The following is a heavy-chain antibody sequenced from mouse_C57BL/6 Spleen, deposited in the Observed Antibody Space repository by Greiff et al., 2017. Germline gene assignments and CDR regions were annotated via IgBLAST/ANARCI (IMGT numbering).Heavy chain of an antibody. J-gene: IGHJ4*01. V-gene: IGHV10-1*01. CDR3: VRHGSSFYYAMDY. CDR1: GFSFNTYA. CDR2: IRSKSNNYAT. Sequence: EVKLVESGGGLVQPKGSLKLSCAASGFSFNTYAMNWVRQAPGKGLEWVARIRSKSNNYATYYADSVKDRFTISRDDSESMLYLQMNNLKTEDTAMYYCVRHGSSFYYAMDYWGQGTSVTVSS. D-gene: IGHD1-1*01.